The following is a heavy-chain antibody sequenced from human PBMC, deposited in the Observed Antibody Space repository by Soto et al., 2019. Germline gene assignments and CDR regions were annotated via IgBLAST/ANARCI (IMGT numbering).Heavy chain of an antibody. CDR1: GFTFSSYS. CDR2: LSSSSSYI. J-gene: IGHJ1*01. D-gene: IGHD6-13*01. CDR3: ARSEGEAAGTVHFQH. Sequence: GGSLRLSCAASGFTFSSYSMNWVRQAPGKGLEWVSTLSSSSSYIYYADSVKGRFTISRDNAKNSLYLQMNSLRAEDSAIYYCARSEGEAAGTVHFQHWGQGTLVTVSS. V-gene: IGHV3-21*01.